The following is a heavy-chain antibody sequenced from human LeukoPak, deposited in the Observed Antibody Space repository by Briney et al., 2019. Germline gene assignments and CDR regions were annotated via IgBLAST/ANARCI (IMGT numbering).Heavy chain of an antibody. V-gene: IGHV1-2*06. CDR1: GYTFTGYY. CDR3: ARVYYDILTGYWHQNDYFDY. CDR2: INPNSGGT. D-gene: IGHD3-9*01. Sequence: ASVTVSCTASGYTFTGYYMHWVRQAPGQGLEWMGRINPNSGGTNYAQKFQGRVTMTRDTSISTAYMELSRLRSDDTAVYYCARVYYDILTGYWHQNDYFDYWGQGTLVTVSS. J-gene: IGHJ4*02.